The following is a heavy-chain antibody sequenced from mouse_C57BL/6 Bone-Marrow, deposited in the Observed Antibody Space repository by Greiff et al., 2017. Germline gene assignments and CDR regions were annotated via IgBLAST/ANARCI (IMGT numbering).Heavy chain of an antibody. V-gene: IGHV1-69*01. CDR2: IDPSDSYT. CDR1: GYTFTSYW. J-gene: IGHJ3*01. CDR3: ARWGSFAY. Sequence: QVQLQQPGAELVMPGASVKLSCKASGYTFTSYWMHWVKQRPGQGLEWIGEIDPSDSYTNYNQKFKGKSTLTVDKSSSPAYMQLSSLTSEDSAVYYCARWGSFAYWGQGTLVTVSA.